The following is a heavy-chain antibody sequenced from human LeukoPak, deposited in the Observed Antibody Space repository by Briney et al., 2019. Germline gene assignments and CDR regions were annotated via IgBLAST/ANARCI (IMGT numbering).Heavy chain of an antibody. CDR2: FDTEDGET. CDR3: AKDFRNGYYYYYYMDV. Sequence: ASVKVSCKVSGYTLTELSMHWERQAPGTGLERMGGFDTEDGETIYAQKFQGRVTMTEDTSTDAAYMELSSLRSEDTAVYYCAKDFRNGYYYYYYMDVWGKGTTVTVSS. D-gene: IGHD1-1*01. V-gene: IGHV1-24*01. CDR1: GYTLTELS. J-gene: IGHJ6*03.